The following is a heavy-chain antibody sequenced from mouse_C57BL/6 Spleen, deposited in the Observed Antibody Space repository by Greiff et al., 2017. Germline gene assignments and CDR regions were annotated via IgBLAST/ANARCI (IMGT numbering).Heavy chain of an antibody. CDR1: GFTFNTYA. V-gene: IGHV10-3*01. CDR2: IRSKSSNYAT. D-gene: IGHD1-1*01. J-gene: IGHJ4*01. CDR3: VRTLITTVEADYGIDY. Sequence: EVQVVESGGGLVQPKGSLKLSCAASGFTFNTYALHWVRQAPGKGLEWVARIRSKSSNYATYYAASVKDRFTISRDDSQSMLYLQMNILQTENTAMYYGVRTLITTVEADYGIDYWGQGTSGTVSS.